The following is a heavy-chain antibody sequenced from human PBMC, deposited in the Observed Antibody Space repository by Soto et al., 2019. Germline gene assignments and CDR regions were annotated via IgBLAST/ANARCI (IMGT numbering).Heavy chain of an antibody. J-gene: IGHJ4*02. CDR3: VKGGTNFAY. CDR2: ISWNSEK. Sequence: GGSLRLSCAASGFTFDDYAMHWVRQAPGKGLEWVSGISWNSEKYSVDSVKGRFTISRDNAENSLYLQMNSLRAEDTAVYYCVKGGTNFAYWGQGIMVTVSS. CDR1: GFTFDDYA. V-gene: IGHV3-9*01. D-gene: IGHD1-7*01.